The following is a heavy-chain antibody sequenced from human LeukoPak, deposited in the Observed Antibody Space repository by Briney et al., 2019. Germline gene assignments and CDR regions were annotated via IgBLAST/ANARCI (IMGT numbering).Heavy chain of an antibody. CDR1: GFTFSHYT. Sequence: GGSLRLSCAASGFTFSHYTMNWVRQAPGKGLEWVSSIDISGGGTYYADSVKGRFTISRDNSKNTLYLEMNSLRAEDTALYFCANEIRPNDYWGQGTLVTVSS. J-gene: IGHJ4*02. D-gene: IGHD3-16*01. CDR2: IDISGGGT. V-gene: IGHV3-23*01. CDR3: ANEIRPNDY.